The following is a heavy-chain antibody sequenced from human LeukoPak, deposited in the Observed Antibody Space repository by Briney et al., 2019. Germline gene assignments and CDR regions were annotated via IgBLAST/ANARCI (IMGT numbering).Heavy chain of an antibody. V-gene: IGHV1-58*02. Sequence: ASGKVSCKASGFTFTSSAMQWVRQARGQRLEWIGWIVVFRGNTNYAQKFQGRVTITADESTSTAYMELSSLRSEDTAVYYCARDSRITMVRGVIINGRLDYWGQGTLVT. CDR2: IVVFRGNT. J-gene: IGHJ4*02. CDR3: ARDSRITMVRGVIINGRLDY. D-gene: IGHD3-10*01. CDR1: GFTFTSSA.